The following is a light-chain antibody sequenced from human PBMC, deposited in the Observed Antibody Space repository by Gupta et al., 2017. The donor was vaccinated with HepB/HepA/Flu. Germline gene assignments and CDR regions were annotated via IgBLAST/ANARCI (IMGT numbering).Light chain of an antibody. CDR3: QQYGSSPHT. CDR2: GAS. V-gene: IGKV3-20*01. J-gene: IGKJ2*01. Sequence: IVLAQSPGTLSLSPGEGATLSCRASQCVSSSYLAWYQQKPGQAPRLLIYGASSRATGIPDRFSGSGSGTDFTLTISRLEPEDFAVYYCQQYGSSPHTFGQGTKLEIK. CDR1: QCVSSSY.